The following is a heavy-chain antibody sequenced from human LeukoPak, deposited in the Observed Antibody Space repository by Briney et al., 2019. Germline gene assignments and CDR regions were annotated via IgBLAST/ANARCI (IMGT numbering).Heavy chain of an antibody. V-gene: IGHV1-46*01. J-gene: IGHJ1*01. CDR3: ARDANKNEYFQH. CDR2: IYPRDGST. Sequence: WASVKVSCKASGYTFTSNYIHWVRQAPGQGLEWMGMIYPRDGSTSYAQKFQGRVTVTRDTSTSTVYMELSSLRSEDTAVYYCARDANKNEYFQHWGQGTLVTVSS. D-gene: IGHD1/OR15-1a*01. CDR1: GYTFTSNY.